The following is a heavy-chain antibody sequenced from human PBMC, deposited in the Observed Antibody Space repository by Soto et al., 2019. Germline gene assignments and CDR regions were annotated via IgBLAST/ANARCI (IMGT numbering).Heavy chain of an antibody. CDR3: ARTRSFTLGFYYDGMDV. Sequence: PGESLKISCQGSGYRFASYWIGWVRQMHGKDLEWMGIIYPGDSDTRYSPSFQGQVTISADKSLRTAYLQWTSLKASDTALYYCARTRSFTLGFYYDGMDVWGQGTTVTVSS. CDR2: IYPGDSDT. V-gene: IGHV5-51*01. D-gene: IGHD6-6*01. CDR1: GYRFASYW. J-gene: IGHJ6*02.